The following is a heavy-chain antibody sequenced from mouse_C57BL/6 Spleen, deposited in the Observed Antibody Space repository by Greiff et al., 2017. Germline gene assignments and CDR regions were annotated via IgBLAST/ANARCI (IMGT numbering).Heavy chain of an antibody. CDR3: ASGDYGSSPWFAY. J-gene: IGHJ3*01. D-gene: IGHD1-1*01. CDR2: IYPNNGGN. CDR1: GYTFTDYY. V-gene: IGHV1-34*01. Sequence: VQLQQSGPELVKPGASVKMSCKASGYTFTDYYMPWVKQSHGKSLEWIGYIYPNNGGNGYNQKFKGQATLTVAKSSNTAYMELRSLTSEDSADYYCASGDYGSSPWFAYWGKGTLVAVSA.